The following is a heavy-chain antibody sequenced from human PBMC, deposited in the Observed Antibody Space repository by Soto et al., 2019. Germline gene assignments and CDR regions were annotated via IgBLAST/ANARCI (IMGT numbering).Heavy chain of an antibody. D-gene: IGHD5-18*01. Sequence: ASVKVSCKASGGTFSSYAISWVRQAPGQGLEWMGWISAYNGNTNYAQKLQGRVTMTTDTSTSTAYMELRSLRSDDTAVYYCARLDTAMSYFDYWGQGTLVTVSS. CDR2: ISAYNGNT. V-gene: IGHV1-18*01. CDR3: ARLDTAMSYFDY. J-gene: IGHJ4*02. CDR1: GGTFSSYA.